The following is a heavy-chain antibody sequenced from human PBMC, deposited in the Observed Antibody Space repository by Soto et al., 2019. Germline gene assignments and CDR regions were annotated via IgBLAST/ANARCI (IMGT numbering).Heavy chain of an antibody. CDR2: IYKSATT. Sequence: SETLSLTCSVSGDSISNLDYFWAWIRQPPGQALEYIGYIYKSATTYYNPAFESRVAISCDTSKGQFSLNVTSVTGADTAVYFCARGRYCLTGRCFPNWFDSWGQGALVTVSS. J-gene: IGHJ5*01. CDR1: GDSISNLDYF. CDR3: ARGRYCLTGRCFPNWFDS. D-gene: IGHD7-27*01. V-gene: IGHV4-30-4*01.